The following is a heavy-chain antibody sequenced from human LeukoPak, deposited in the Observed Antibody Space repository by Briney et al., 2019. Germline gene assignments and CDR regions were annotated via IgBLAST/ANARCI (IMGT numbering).Heavy chain of an antibody. J-gene: IGHJ4*02. CDR3: ARDHYYDPIDY. CDR1: GGSISSSSYY. V-gene: IGHV4-39*07. D-gene: IGHD3-22*01. CDR2: IYYSGST. Sequence: PSETLSLTCTVSGGSISSSSYYWGWTRQPPGKGLEWIGSIYYSGSTYYNPSLKSRVTISVDTSKNQFSLKPSSVTAADTAVYYCARDHYYDPIDYWGQGTLVTVSS.